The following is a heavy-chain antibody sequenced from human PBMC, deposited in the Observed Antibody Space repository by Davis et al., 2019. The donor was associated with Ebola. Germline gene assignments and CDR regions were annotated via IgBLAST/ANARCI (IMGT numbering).Heavy chain of an antibody. CDR1: GYSFTSYW. Sequence: GESLKISCTGSGYSFTSYWIGWVRQMPGKGLDWMGIIYPGDSDTRYSPSFQGQVTISADKSISTAYLQWGSLKASDTATYYCARGTSLARNFDYWAQGTLVTVSS. V-gene: IGHV5-51*01. D-gene: IGHD1-14*01. CDR3: ARGTSLARNFDY. CDR2: IYPGDSDT. J-gene: IGHJ4*02.